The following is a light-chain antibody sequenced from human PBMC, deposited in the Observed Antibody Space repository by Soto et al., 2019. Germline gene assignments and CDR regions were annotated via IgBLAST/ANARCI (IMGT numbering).Light chain of an antibody. CDR1: QSVSSY. V-gene: IGKV3-11*01. CDR3: QQSSNWPLT. J-gene: IGKJ4*01. CDR2: DAS. Sequence: EIVLTQSPATLSLSPGERATLSCRASQSVSSYLAWYQQKPGQAPRLLIYDASNRATGIPARFSGSGSGTEFTLTISSLEPDDFAVYYCQQSSNWPLTFGAGTKVEIK.